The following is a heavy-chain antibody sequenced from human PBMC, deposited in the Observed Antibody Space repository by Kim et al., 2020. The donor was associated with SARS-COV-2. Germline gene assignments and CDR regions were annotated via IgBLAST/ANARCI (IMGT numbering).Heavy chain of an antibody. Sequence: KSRVTISVDTSKKQFSLELSSVTAADTAVYYCARATPTMIVVVKAYYFDYWGQGTLVTVSS. V-gene: IGHV4-34*01. CDR3: ARATPTMIVVVKAYYFDY. J-gene: IGHJ4*02. D-gene: IGHD3-22*01.